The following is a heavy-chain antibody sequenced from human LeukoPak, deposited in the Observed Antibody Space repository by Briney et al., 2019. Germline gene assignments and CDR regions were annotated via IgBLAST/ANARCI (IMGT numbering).Heavy chain of an antibody. D-gene: IGHD6-19*01. CDR1: GGSISSYY. V-gene: IGHV4-4*07. Sequence: SETLSLTCTVSGGSISSYYWSWIRQPAGKGLEWFGRIYTSGSTNYNPSLKSRVTMSVDTSKNQFSLKLSSVTAADTAVYYCARGLGIAVADQFDYWGQGTLVTVSS. CDR3: ARGLGIAVADQFDY. CDR2: IYTSGST. J-gene: IGHJ4*02.